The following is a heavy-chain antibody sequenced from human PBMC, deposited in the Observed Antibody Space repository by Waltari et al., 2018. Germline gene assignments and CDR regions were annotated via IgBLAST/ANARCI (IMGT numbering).Heavy chain of an antibody. Sequence: QVQLVESGGGVVQPGRSLRLSCAASGFTFSSYDMHWVRQAPGKGLEWVAVIWYDGSNKYYADSVKGRFTISRDNSKNTLYLQMNSLRAEDTAVYYCAKLAIFGVVISWGQGTLVTVSS. V-gene: IGHV3-30*18. CDR3: AKLAIFGVVIS. CDR2: IWYDGSNK. J-gene: IGHJ5*02. D-gene: IGHD3-3*01. CDR1: GFTFSSYD.